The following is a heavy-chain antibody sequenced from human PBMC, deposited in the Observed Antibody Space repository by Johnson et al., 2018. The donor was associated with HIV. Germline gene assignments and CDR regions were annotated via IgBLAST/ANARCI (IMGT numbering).Heavy chain of an antibody. CDR1: GFTFSSYD. J-gene: IGHJ3*02. D-gene: IGHD3-10*01. Sequence: VQLVESGGGMVQPGGSLRLSCAASGFTFSSYDMHWVRQATGKGLEWVSAIGSAGDTYYPGSVTGRFTISREHAKNSLYLQMNSLRAGDTAVYYCATGNYYGSGSYAGYSAAFDIWGQGTMVTVSS. CDR3: ATGNYYGSGSYAGYSAAFDI. V-gene: IGHV3-13*01. CDR2: IGSAGDT.